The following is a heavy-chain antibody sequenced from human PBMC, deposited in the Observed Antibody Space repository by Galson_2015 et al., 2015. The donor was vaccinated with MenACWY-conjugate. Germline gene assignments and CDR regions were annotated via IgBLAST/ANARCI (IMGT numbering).Heavy chain of an antibody. D-gene: IGHD2-2*01. CDR2: IGTGGGT. CDR1: GITFSSNA. CDR3: AKFKYSTSWSNTHGMDV. Sequence: SLRLSCAASGITFSSNAMNWVRHAPGKGLEWVSGIGTGGGTYYADSVKGRFTISRDNSKNMVYLQMNSLRAEDTAIYYCAKFKYSTSWSNTHGMDVWGQGTTVTVSS. V-gene: IGHV3-23*01. J-gene: IGHJ6*02.